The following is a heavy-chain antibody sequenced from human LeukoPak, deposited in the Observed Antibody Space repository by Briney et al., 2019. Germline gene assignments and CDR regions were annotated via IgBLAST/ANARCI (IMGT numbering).Heavy chain of an antibody. J-gene: IGHJ4*02. CDR2: IFYSGST. V-gene: IGHV4-39*01. CDR3: ARHRFRAPYCSGGSCHSYGDYFFDC. CDR1: GGSISSGSNY. Sequence: KPSETLSLTCTVFGGSISSGSNYRGWIRQPPGKGLEWTGSIFYSGSTYYNPSLKSRVTMSADTSKNQFSLKLSSVTAADTAVYSCARHRFRAPYCSGGSCHSYGDYFFDCWGQGSLVTVSS. D-gene: IGHD2-15*01.